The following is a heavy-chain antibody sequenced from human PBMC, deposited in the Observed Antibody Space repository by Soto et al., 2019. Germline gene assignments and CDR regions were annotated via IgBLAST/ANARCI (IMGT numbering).Heavy chain of an antibody. CDR3: ASQLSADAFDI. CDR1: GFTFNFYA. J-gene: IGHJ3*02. V-gene: IGHV3-64*01. CDR2: ISRNGNTT. Sequence: EVQLVESGGGLVQPGGSLRLSCAASGFTFNFYAMHWVRQAPGKGLEYVSAISRNGNTTYYANSVKGRFTISRDNSKNTLYLQMGSMRSEDMAVYYWASQLSADAFDIWGQGTMVIVSS. D-gene: IGHD2-2*01.